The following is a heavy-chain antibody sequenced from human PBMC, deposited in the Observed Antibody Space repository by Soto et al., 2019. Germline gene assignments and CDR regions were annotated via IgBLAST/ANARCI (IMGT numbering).Heavy chain of an antibody. CDR1: GFTFSSYA. V-gene: IGHV3-21*01. CDR3: ARAQGPFSNYFDS. CDR2: IGYSGSHI. Sequence: VQLVESGGGLVKPGGSLRLSCAASGFTFSSYAMYWIRQTPGKGLEWVSSIGYSGSHIYYADSVRGRFTVSRDNARNSLYLQMNSLRAEDAAVYYCARAQGPFSNYFDSWGQGTQVTVSS. J-gene: IGHJ4*02.